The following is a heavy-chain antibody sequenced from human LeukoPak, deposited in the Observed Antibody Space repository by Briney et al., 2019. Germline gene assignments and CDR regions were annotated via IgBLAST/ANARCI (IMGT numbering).Heavy chain of an antibody. V-gene: IGHV3-53*01. CDR2: IYSGGST. Sequence: GGSLRLSCAASGFTVSSNYMSWVRQAPGKGLERVSVIYSGGSTYYADSVKGRFTISRDNSKNTLYLQMNSLRAEDTAVYYCATTVPKARSYYYGMDVWGQGTTVTVSS. J-gene: IGHJ6*02. D-gene: IGHD4-17*01. CDR3: ATTVPKARSYYYGMDV. CDR1: GFTVSSNY.